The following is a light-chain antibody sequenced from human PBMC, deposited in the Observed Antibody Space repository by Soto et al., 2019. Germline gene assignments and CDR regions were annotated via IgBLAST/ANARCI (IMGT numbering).Light chain of an antibody. CDR1: SSDVGDYDY. Sequence: QSALTQPASVSGSPGQSITISCTGTSSDVGDYDYVSWYQQHPGRAPKLMIFEVSNRPSGISNRFSGSKSGNTASLTISGLQAEDEADYYCSSFTSTSTQVLGGGTKLTVL. V-gene: IGLV2-14*01. CDR2: EVS. J-gene: IGLJ3*02. CDR3: SSFTSTSTQV.